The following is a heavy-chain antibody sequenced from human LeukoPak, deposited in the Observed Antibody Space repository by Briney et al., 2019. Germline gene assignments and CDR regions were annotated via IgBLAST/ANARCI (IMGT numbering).Heavy chain of an antibody. V-gene: IGHV3-23*01. D-gene: IGHD3-22*01. CDR2: ISGSGGST. J-gene: IGHJ4*02. Sequence: GGSLRLSCAASGFTFSSYGMSWVRQAPGKGLEWVSTISGSGGSTYYADSVKGRFTISRDNAKNSLYLQMNSLRAEDTAVYYCARWGITMIAAGCDYWGQGTLVTVSS. CDR1: GFTFSSYG. CDR3: ARWGITMIAAGCDY.